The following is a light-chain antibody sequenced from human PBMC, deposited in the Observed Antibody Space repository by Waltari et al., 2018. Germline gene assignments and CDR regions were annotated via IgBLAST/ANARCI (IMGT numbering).Light chain of an antibody. CDR3: SSYADKQWV. J-gene: IGLJ3*02. CDR1: SSHVGRYNY. V-gene: IGLV2-8*01. CDR2: DVT. Sequence: QSALTQAPSASGSPGQSVTISCTGTSSHVGRYNYISWYQHQPSKAPKLVIYDVTKRPSGVPDRFSGSKSGNTASLTVSGLQAEDEGDYYCSSYADKQWVFGGGTKLTVL.